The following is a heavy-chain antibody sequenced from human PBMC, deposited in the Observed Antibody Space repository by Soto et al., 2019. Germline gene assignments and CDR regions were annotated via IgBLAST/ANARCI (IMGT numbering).Heavy chain of an antibody. V-gene: IGHV4-59*01. CDR3: ARENYWYLDL. CDR2: LYYSGST. CDR1: GGSISCYY. Sequence: SETLSLTCTVSGGSISCYYWSWIRQSPGKGLEWIGYLYYSGSTNYNPSLKSRLTISVDTSKNQFSLKLRSVTPADTAVYYCARENYWYLDLWGRGTLVTV. J-gene: IGHJ2*01.